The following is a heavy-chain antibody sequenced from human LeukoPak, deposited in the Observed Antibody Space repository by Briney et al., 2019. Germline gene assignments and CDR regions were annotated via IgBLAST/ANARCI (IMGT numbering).Heavy chain of an antibody. CDR1: GGSFSGYY. CDR2: INHSGST. V-gene: IGHV4-34*01. CDR3: ARHRRWLQHLDY. Sequence: KPSETLSLTCAVYGGSFSGYYWSWIRQPPGEGLEWIGEINHSGSTNYNPSLKSRVTISVDTSKNQFSLKLSSVTAADTAVYYCARHRRWLQHLDYWGQGTLVAVSS. J-gene: IGHJ4*02. D-gene: IGHD5-24*01.